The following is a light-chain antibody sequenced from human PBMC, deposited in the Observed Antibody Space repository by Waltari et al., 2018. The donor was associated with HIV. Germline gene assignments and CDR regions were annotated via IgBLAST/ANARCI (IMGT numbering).Light chain of an antibody. J-gene: IGKJ1*01. CDR2: AAS. CDR1: QAIRSD. CDR3: LQDDNYPWT. Sequence: AVQLTQSPSSLSASVGDRVTITCRASQAIRSDLGWYQLKPGKAPKLLIYAASSLQSGVPSRFSGSGSGTHFTLTISSLQPEDFATYFCLQDDNYPWTFGQGTKVE. V-gene: IGKV1-6*01.